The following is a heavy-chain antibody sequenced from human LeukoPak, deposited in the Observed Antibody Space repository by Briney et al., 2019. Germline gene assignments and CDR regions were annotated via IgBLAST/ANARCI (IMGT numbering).Heavy chain of an antibody. D-gene: IGHD1-26*01. CDR1: GFTFSSYS. CDR2: ISSSSSYI. V-gene: IGHV3-21*01. CDR3: ARRLGGATDY. J-gene: IGHJ4*02. Sequence: PGGSLRLSCAASGFTFSSYSMSWVRQASGKGLEWVSSISSSSSYIYYADSVKGRFTISRDNAKNSLYLQMNSLRAEDTAVYYCARRLGGATDYWGQGTLVTVSS.